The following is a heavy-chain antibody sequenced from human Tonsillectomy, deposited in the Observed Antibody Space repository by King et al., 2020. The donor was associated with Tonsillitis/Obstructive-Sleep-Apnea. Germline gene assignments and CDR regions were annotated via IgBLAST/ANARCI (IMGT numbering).Heavy chain of an antibody. CDR2: IYYSGST. V-gene: IGHV4-59*01. D-gene: IGHD3-3*01. CDR1: GGSISSYY. J-gene: IGHJ6*03. CDR3: ARDRYDFWGGWGYMDV. Sequence: VQLQESGPGLVKPSETLSLTCTVSGGSISSYYWSWIRQPPGKGLEWIGHIYYSGSTNYNPSLKSRVTISVDTSKNQFSLKLSSVSAADTAVYYCARDRYDFWGGWGYMDVWGKGTTVTVSS.